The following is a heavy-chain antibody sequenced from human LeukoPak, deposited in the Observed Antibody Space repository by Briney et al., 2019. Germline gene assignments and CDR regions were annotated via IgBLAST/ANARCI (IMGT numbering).Heavy chain of an antibody. D-gene: IGHD3-22*01. V-gene: IGHV3-23*01. CDR2: ISGSGVIVSHAGT. J-gene: IGHJ4*02. CDR3: AKKTPGNYPYDY. Sequence: GGSLRLACVASGLTFSTYTMTWVRQAPGKWLEWVSSISGSGVIVSHAGTFYAESVMHRFTISRDNSKKMLFLQMTSLSAEDTAVYYCAKKTPGNYPYDYWGQGTLVTVSP. CDR1: GLTFSTYT.